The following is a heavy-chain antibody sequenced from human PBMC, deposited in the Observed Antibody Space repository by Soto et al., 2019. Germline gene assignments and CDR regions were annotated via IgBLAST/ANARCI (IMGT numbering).Heavy chain of an antibody. V-gene: IGHV1-69*13. D-gene: IGHD6-13*01. CDR2: IIPIFGTA. CDR1: GGTFSSYA. J-gene: IGHJ5*02. Sequence: SVKVSCKASGGTFSSYAISWVRQAPGQGLEWMGGIIPIFGTANYAQKFQGRVTITADESTSTAYMELSSLRSEDTAVYYCARSIAAALNWFDPWGQGTLVTVSS. CDR3: ARSIAAALNWFDP.